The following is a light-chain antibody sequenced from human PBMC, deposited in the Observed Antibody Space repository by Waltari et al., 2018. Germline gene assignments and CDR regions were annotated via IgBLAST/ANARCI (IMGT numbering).Light chain of an antibody. Sequence: DIVMTQTPLSLSVTPGQSASIPCKSSQSLLHSDGKTYLYWYLQKSGQSPQLLLSDVSSRFSGVPDRFSGSGSGTDFTLKISRVEAEDVGIYYCMQAVNLLYTFGQGTKLEIK. CDR2: DVS. J-gene: IGKJ2*01. V-gene: IGKV2-29*02. CDR1: QSLLHSDGKTY. CDR3: MQAVNLLYT.